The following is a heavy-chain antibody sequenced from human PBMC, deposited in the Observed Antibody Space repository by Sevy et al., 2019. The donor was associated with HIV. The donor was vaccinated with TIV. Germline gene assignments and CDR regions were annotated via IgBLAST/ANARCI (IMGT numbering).Heavy chain of an antibody. CDR2: IIPIFGTA. CDR1: GGTFSSYA. Sequence: ASVKVSCKASGGTFSSYAISWVRQAPGQGLEWMGGIIPIFGTANYAQKFQGRVTITADESTSTAYMELSSLRSEDTAVYYCARARRKGDTAFDAFDIWGQGTMVTVSS. CDR3: ARARRKGDTAFDAFDI. V-gene: IGHV1-69*13. D-gene: IGHD5-18*01. J-gene: IGHJ3*02.